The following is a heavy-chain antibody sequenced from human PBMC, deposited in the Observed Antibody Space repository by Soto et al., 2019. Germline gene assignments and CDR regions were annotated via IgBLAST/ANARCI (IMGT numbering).Heavy chain of an antibody. Sequence: PGGSLRLSCAASGFTFSNAWMSWVRQAPGKGLEWVGRIKSKTDGGTTDYAAPVKGRFTISRDDSKNTLYLQMNSLKTEDTAVYYCTTESSSTSHYYYYYMDVWGKGTTVTVSS. D-gene: IGHD2-2*01. V-gene: IGHV3-15*01. CDR3: TTESSSTSHYYYYYMDV. CDR1: GFTFSNAW. CDR2: IKSKTDGGTT. J-gene: IGHJ6*03.